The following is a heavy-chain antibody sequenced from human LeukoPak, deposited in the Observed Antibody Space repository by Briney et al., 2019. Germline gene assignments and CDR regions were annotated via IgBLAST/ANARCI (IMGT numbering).Heavy chain of an antibody. CDR2: IYHSGST. D-gene: IGHD3-3*01. V-gene: IGHV4-38-2*01. CDR1: GYSISSGYY. CDR3: ASQYYDFWSGYSQYYSDY. Sequence: SETLSLTCAVSGYSISSGYYWGWIRQPPGKGLEWIGSIYHSGSTYYNPSLKSRVTISVDTSKNQFSLKLSSVTAADTAVYYCASQYYDFWSGYSQYYSDYWGQGTLVTVSS. J-gene: IGHJ4*02.